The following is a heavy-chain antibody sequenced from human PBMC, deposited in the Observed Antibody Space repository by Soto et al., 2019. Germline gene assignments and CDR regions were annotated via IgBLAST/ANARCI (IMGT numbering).Heavy chain of an antibody. CDR2: MNPNCGTA. CDR3: ARDISAGPLDY. J-gene: IGHJ4*02. Sequence: SVKASCKASGYTFTSYDINWVRQATGQGLEWMGGMNPNCGTANYAQKFQGRVTITADESTSTAYMELSSLRSEDTAVYYCARDISAGPLDYWGQGTLVTVSS. V-gene: IGHV1-69*13. CDR1: GYTFTSYD. D-gene: IGHD3-16*02.